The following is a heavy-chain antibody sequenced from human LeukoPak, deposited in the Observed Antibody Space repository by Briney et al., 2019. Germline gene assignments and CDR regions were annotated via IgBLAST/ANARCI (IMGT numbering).Heavy chain of an antibody. J-gene: IGHJ4*02. D-gene: IGHD3-16*01. V-gene: IGHV3-74*01. CDR3: ATQQGGSPAY. CDR2: ITNDGSST. CDR1: GLTFSSHW. Sequence: GGSLRLSCAASGLTFSSHWMHWVRQAPGEGLVWVSRITNDGSSTTYADSVKGRFTISRDNAKNMLYLQVNSPRAEDTAVYYCATQQGGSPAYWGQGTLVTVSS.